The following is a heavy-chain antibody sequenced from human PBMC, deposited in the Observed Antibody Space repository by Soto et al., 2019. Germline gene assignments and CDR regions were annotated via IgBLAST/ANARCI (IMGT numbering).Heavy chain of an antibody. CDR2: INWNGGST. V-gene: IGHV3-20*01. CDR1: GFTFDDYG. Sequence: PGGSLRLSCAASGFTFDDYGMSWVRQAPGKGLEWVSGINWNGGSTGYADSVKGRFTISRDNAKNSLYLQMNSLRAEDTALYHCARIPKLRFLEWLFEERGQGTLVTVSS. J-gene: IGHJ4*02. CDR3: ARIPKLRFLEWLFEE. D-gene: IGHD3-3*01.